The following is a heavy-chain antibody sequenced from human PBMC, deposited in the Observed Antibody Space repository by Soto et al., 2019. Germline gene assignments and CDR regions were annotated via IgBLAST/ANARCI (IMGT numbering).Heavy chain of an antibody. V-gene: IGHV5-51*01. D-gene: IGHD3-9*01. CDR1: GYSFTSYW. CDR2: IYPGDSDT. CDR3: ARHGVGDILTGQPDY. J-gene: IGHJ4*02. Sequence: PGESLKISCKGSGYSFTSYWIGWVRQMPGKGLEWMGIIYPGDSDTRYSPSFQGQVTISADKSFSTAYLQWSSLKASDTAMHYCARHGVGDILTGQPDYWGQGTLVTVSS.